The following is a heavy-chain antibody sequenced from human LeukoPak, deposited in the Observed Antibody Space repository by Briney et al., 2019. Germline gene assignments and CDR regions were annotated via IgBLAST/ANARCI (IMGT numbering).Heavy chain of an antibody. CDR3: ARELEPGPYYYHYGMDV. D-gene: IGHD1-1*01. V-gene: IGHV1-2*06. CDR1: GYTFTSYY. J-gene: IGHJ6*02. Sequence: ASVKVSCKASGYTFTSYYMHWVRQAPGQGLEWMGRINPNSGGTNYAQKFQGRVTMTRDTSISTAYMELSRLRSDDTAVYYCARELEPGPYYYHYGMDVWGQGTTVTVSS. CDR2: INPNSGGT.